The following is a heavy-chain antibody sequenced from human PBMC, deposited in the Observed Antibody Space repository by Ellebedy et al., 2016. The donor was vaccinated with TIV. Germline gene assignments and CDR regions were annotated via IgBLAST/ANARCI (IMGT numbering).Heavy chain of an antibody. J-gene: IGHJ4*02. Sequence: GESLKISCAASGFTVSRNYMSWVRQAPGKGLEWVSVIYSGAGTYYADSVKGRFTISRDNAKNSLYLQMNSLRAEDTAVYYCAREYYGLDYWGQGILVTVSS. CDR1: GFTVSRNY. CDR3: AREYYGLDY. D-gene: IGHD3-3*01. V-gene: IGHV3-53*01. CDR2: IYSGAGT.